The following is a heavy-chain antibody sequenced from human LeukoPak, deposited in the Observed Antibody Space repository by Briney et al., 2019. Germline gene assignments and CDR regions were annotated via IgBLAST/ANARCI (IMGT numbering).Heavy chain of an antibody. V-gene: IGHV4-31*03. J-gene: IGHJ4*02. D-gene: IGHD1-26*01. CDR3: ARDRNSGFDC. CDR1: GFSISSAGYC. Sequence: SQTLSLTCTVSGFSISSAGYCWSWIRQHPGKGLEWIGYVCYSGTSYYNPSLKSRISISADTSKSQFSLKLSSVTAADTAVYYCARDRNSGFDCWGQGTLVTVSS. CDR2: VCYSGTS.